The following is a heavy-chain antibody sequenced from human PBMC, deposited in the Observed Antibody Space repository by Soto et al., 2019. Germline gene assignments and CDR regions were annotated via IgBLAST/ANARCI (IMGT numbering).Heavy chain of an antibody. V-gene: IGHV4-59*01. CDR1: GASMNNYY. Sequence: PSETLSLTCTVSGASMNNYYGSWIRQPPGEGLEYIGYIFYSGTADFNPSLRSRVTMSVDSSNNQFSLKLRSVTAADTAVYYCARSGHSFGGVIWGQGILVTVSS. J-gene: IGHJ4*02. D-gene: IGHD3-16*01. CDR3: ARSGHSFGGVI. CDR2: IFYSGTA.